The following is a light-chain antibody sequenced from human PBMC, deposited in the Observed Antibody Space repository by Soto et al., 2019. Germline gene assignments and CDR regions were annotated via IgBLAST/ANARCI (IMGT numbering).Light chain of an antibody. Sequence: EMVMTQSPGTRSVSPGVRATLSCRANQRISDTLAWYQQKPGQAPRLLIHGASTRAPGFPARFSGSGSGTDFTLTISSLQPDDFATYYCQQYNSYSLPFGGGTK. V-gene: IGKV3-15*01. CDR3: QQYNSYSLP. J-gene: IGKJ4*01. CDR1: QRISDT. CDR2: GAS.